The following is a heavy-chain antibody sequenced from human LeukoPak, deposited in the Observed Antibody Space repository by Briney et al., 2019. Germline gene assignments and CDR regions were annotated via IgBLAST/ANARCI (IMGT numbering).Heavy chain of an antibody. V-gene: IGHV4-39*01. D-gene: IGHD6-13*01. J-gene: IGHJ4*02. CDR1: GDSISSSSDY. Sequence: PPETLSLTCTVSGDSISSSSDYWGWIRQPPGKGLEWIGTIYNTETTYYNPSLKSRVTISVDTSKNQFSLKVSSVTAADTAVYYCARSSPGSSWTFWGQGTLVTVSS. CDR3: ARSSPGSSWTF. CDR2: IYNTETT.